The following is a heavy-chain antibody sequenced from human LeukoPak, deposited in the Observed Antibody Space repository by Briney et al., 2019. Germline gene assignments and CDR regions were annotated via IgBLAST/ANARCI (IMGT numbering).Heavy chain of an antibody. CDR3: AKGSVEKATIGYYYYYMDV. CDR1: GFTFSNYA. V-gene: IGHV3-23*01. CDR2: ISGSGGST. J-gene: IGHJ6*03. Sequence: GGSLRLSCATSGFTFSNYAINWVRQAPGKGLEWVSGISGSGGSTYYADSVKGRFTISRDNSKNTLYLQMNSLRAEDTAVYYCAKGSVEKATIGYYYYYMDVWGKGTTVTVSS. D-gene: IGHD5-24*01.